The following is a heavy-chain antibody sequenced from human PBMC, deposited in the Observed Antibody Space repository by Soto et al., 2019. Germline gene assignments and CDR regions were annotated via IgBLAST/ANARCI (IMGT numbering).Heavy chain of an antibody. CDR1: GGSLSSGGYY. CDR3: AIGNTVTTRYFDY. J-gene: IGHJ4*02. D-gene: IGHD4-17*01. CDR2: IYYSGST. V-gene: IGHV4-31*03. Sequence: QVQLQESGPGLVKPSQTLSLTCTVSGGSLSSGGYYWSWIRQHPGKGLEWIGYIYYSGSTYYNPSLKSRVTISVDTAKNQFSLKLSSVTAADTAGYYCAIGNTVTTRYFDYWGQGTLVTVSS.